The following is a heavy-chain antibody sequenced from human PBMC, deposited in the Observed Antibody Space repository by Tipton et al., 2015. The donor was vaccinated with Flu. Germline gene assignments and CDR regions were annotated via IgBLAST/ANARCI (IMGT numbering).Heavy chain of an antibody. Sequence: SLRLSCAASDFTFSSSTMNWVRQAPGKGLEWVSAISSTTSYIFYADSVKGRFTISRDNAKNSLYLQMNSLRAGDTAVYYCARGRTRGFDPWGQGTLVTVSS. V-gene: IGHV3-21*01. J-gene: IGHJ5*02. CDR2: ISSTTSYI. CDR3: ARGRTRGFDP. CDR1: DFTFSSST.